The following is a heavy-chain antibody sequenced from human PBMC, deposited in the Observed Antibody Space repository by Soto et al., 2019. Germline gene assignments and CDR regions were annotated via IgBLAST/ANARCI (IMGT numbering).Heavy chain of an antibody. V-gene: IGHV3-23*01. CDR2: ISASGGST. CDR3: AKCGISSEDYYYMDV. Sequence: EVQLLESGGDLIQPGGSLRLSCAASGFTFSSYAMSWVRQAPGKGLEWVSSISASGGSTYYADSVKGRFAISRDNSKNTPYLQMNSLRAEDTAVYYCAKCGISSEDYYYMDVWGKGTTVTVSS. J-gene: IGHJ6*03. CDR1: GFTFSSYA. D-gene: IGHD6-6*01.